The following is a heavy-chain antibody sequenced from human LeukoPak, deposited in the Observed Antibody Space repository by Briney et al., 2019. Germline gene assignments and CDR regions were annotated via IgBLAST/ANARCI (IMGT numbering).Heavy chain of an antibody. CDR3: ATVKQDNYYDSSGYFDY. Sequence: ASVKVSCKVSGYTLTELSMHWVRQAPGKGLEWMGGFDPEGGETIYAQKFQGRVTMTEDTSTDTAYMELSSLRSEDTAVYYCATVKQDNYYDSSGYFDYWGQGTLVTVSS. J-gene: IGHJ4*02. D-gene: IGHD3-22*01. CDR2: FDPEGGET. V-gene: IGHV1-24*01. CDR1: GYTLTELS.